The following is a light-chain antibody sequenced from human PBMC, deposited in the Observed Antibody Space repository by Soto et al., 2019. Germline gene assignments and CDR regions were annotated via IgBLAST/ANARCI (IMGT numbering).Light chain of an antibody. CDR3: QQYNNWPRWT. CDR1: QSVSSN. V-gene: IGKV3-15*01. CDR2: GAP. Sequence: EIVMAQSPATLSMSPGERATVSCRASQSVSSNFAWYQQKPGQAPRLPIYGAPPRATGIPARFSGSGSGTEFTLTISSLQSEDFAVYSCQQYNNWPRWTFGQGTTVDI. J-gene: IGKJ1*01.